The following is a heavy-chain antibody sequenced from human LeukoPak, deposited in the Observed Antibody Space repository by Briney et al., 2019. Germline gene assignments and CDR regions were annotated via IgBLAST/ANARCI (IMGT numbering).Heavy chain of an antibody. J-gene: IGHJ6*03. CDR1: GYTFTSYG. V-gene: IGHV1-18*01. CDR2: VNSYNGDT. Sequence: GASVKVSCKASGYTFTSYGVSWGRPAPGQGLEWMGWVNSYNGDTNYAQKLRGRVTMTTDTSTSTAYMELRSLRSDDTAVYYCARGFCSSSSCHYYYYMDVWGKGTTDTVSS. CDR3: ARGFCSSSSCHYYYYMDV. D-gene: IGHD2-2*01.